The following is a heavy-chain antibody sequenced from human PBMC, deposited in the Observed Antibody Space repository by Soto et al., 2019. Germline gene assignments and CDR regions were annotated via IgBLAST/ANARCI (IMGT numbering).Heavy chain of an antibody. CDR1: GFTFSSYE. CDR2: ISSSGSTI. V-gene: IGHV3-48*03. Sequence: GGSLRLSCAASGFTFSSYEMNWVRQAPGKGLEWVSYISSSGSTIYYADSVKGRFTISRDNAKNSLYLQMNSLRAEDTAVYYCARDSAITWQLAPYYYGMDVWGQGTTVTVSS. CDR3: ARDSAITWQLAPYYYGMDV. J-gene: IGHJ6*02. D-gene: IGHD6-6*01.